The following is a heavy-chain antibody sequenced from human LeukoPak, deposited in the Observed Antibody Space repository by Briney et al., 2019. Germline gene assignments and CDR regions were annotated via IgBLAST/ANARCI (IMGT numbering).Heavy chain of an antibody. CDR2: INLNSGGT. D-gene: IGHD2-2*01. Sequence: ASVKVSCKASGYTFTGYYMHWVRQDLRQGLQWMGWINLNSGGTDYAQKFQGRVTMTRDTSIRTVYMELSSLRSDDTAVYYCARADSVPAGDYHYWYMDVWGKGTTVTVSS. CDR3: ARADSVPAGDYHYWYMDV. J-gene: IGHJ6*03. V-gene: IGHV1-2*02. CDR1: GYTFTGYY.